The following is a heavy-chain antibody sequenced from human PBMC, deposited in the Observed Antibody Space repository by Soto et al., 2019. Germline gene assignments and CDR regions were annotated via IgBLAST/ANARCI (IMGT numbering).Heavy chain of an antibody. D-gene: IGHD6-13*01. CDR3: ARDRFASSWSYFDY. Sequence: QVQLVESGGGVVQPGRSLRLSCAASGFTFSNYALHWVRQAPGKGLEWVAVISDDGGNKYYADSVKGRFTISRDNSKNTLYLQMNSLRAEDTAMYYCARDRFASSWSYFDYWGQGTPVTVSS. J-gene: IGHJ4*02. CDR2: ISDDGGNK. V-gene: IGHV3-30-3*01. CDR1: GFTFSNYA.